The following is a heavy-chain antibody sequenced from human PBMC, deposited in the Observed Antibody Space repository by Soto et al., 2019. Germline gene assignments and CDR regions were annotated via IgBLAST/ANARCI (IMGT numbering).Heavy chain of an antibody. CDR1: GFTFSKYW. J-gene: IGHJ4*02. CDR2: IKQDGSEK. Sequence: PGGSLRLSCAASGFTFSKYWMSWVRQAPGKGLEWVANIKQDGSEKYYVDSVKGRFTISRDNSKNTLYLQMNSLRADDTAMYYCATRHLPYCSGGTCNPFDFWGQGTLVTVSS. D-gene: IGHD2-15*01. CDR3: ATRHLPYCSGGTCNPFDF. V-gene: IGHV3-7*03.